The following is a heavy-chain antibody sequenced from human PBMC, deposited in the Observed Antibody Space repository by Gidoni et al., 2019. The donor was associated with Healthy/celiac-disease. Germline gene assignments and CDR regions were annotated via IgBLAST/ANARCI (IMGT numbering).Heavy chain of an antibody. CDR3: ARGLSIAARPWVLDY. CDR1: GGPFSSYA. J-gene: IGHJ4*02. D-gene: IGHD6-6*01. CDR2: IIPIFGTA. Sequence: QVQLVQSGAEVKKPGSSVTVSCKASGGPFSSYAISWVRQAPGQGLEWMGGIIPIFGTANYAQKFQGRVTITADESTSTAYMELSSLRSEDTAVYYCARGLSIAARPWVLDYWGQGTLVTVSS. V-gene: IGHV1-69*01.